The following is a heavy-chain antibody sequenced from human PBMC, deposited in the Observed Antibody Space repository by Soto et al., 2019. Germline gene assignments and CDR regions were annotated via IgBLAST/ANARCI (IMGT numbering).Heavy chain of an antibody. D-gene: IGHD3-22*01. CDR3: ATVPLYYYDSSGYPSDYYYGMDV. CDR1: GFTFSSYA. Sequence: GGSLRLSCAASGFTFSSYAMHWVRQAPGKGLEWVAVISYDGSNKYYADSVKGRFTISRDNSKNTLYLQMNSLRAEDTAVYYCATVPLYYYDSSGYPSDYYYGMDVWGQGPTVTVSS. V-gene: IGHV3-30-3*01. J-gene: IGHJ6*02. CDR2: ISYDGSNK.